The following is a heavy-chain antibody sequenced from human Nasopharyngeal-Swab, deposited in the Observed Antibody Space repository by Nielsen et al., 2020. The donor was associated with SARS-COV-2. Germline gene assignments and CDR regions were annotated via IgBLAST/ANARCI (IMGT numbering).Heavy chain of an antibody. CDR1: GGSISSGGYY. D-gene: IGHD6-13*01. CDR2: IYYSGST. V-gene: IGHV4-61*08. J-gene: IGHJ4*02. Sequence: SETLSLTCTVSGGSISSGGYYWSWIRQPPGKGLEWIGYIYYSGSTNYNPSLKSRVTISVDTSKNQFSLKLSSVTAADTAVYYCARDESWAAGNYFDYWGQGTLVTVSS. CDR3: ARDESWAAGNYFDY.